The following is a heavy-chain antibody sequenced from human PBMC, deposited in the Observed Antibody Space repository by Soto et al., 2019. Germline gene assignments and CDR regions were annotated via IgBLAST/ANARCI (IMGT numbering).Heavy chain of an antibody. CDR3: ARGPVSGGSWWWFDP. Sequence: EVQLVESGGGLVQPGGSLRLSCVASGFTFSSYDMHWVRQATGKSLEWVSVIGVAGDTYYPDSVKGRFTVSRENAXXSLYLQMNSLRAGDTAVYYCARGPVSGGSWWWFDPWGQGTLVTVSS. CDR2: IGVAGDT. D-gene: IGHD2-15*01. J-gene: IGHJ5*02. CDR1: GFTFSSYD. V-gene: IGHV3-13*01.